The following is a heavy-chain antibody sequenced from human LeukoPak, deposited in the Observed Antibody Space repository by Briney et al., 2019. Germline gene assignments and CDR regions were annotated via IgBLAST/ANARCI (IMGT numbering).Heavy chain of an antibody. CDR1: GYTFTSYY. J-gene: IGHJ4*02. V-gene: IGHV1-46*01. D-gene: IGHD5-18*01. CDR2: INPSGGST. CDR3: AKDRYSYGYFDY. Sequence: ASVKVSCKASGYTFTSYYMHWVRQAPGQGLEWMGIINPSGGSTSYAQKFQGRVTMTRDTSTSTVYMELSSLRSEDTAVYYCAKDRYSYGYFDYWGQGTLVTVSS.